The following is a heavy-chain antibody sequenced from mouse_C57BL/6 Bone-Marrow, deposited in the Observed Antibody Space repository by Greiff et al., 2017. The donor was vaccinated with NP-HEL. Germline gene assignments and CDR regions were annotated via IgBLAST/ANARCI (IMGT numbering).Heavy chain of an antibody. CDR1: GFNIKDDY. D-gene: IGHD1-1*01. J-gene: IGHJ2*01. Sequence: EVQLQQSGAELVRPGASVKLSCTASGFNIKDDYMRWVKQRPEQGLEWIGWIDPESGDTEYASKFQGKATMTADTSSNTAYLQLSSLTSEDTAVYYCTTDYGSRYFDYWGQGTTLTVSS. V-gene: IGHV14-4*01. CDR3: TTDYGSRYFDY. CDR2: IDPESGDT.